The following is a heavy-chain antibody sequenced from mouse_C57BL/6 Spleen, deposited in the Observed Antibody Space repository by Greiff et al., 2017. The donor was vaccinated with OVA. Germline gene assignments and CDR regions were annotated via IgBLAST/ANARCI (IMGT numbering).Heavy chain of an antibody. CDR1: GYAFSSSW. J-gene: IGHJ4*01. Sequence: QVHVKQSGPELVKPGASVKISCKASGYAFSSSWMNWVKQRPGKGLEWIGRIYPGDGDTNYNGKFKGKATLTADKSSSTAYMQLSSLTSEDSAVYFCARVGGYYYGSSYPFYAMDYWGQGTSVTVSS. V-gene: IGHV1-82*01. D-gene: IGHD1-1*01. CDR2: IYPGDGDT. CDR3: ARVGGYYYGSSYPFYAMDY.